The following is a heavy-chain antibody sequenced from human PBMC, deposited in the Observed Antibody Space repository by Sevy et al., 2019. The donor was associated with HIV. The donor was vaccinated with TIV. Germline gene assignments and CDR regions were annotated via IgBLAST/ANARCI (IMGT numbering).Heavy chain of an antibody. D-gene: IGHD5-12*01. Sequence: GGSLRLSCAASGFTVSSNYMSWVRHAPGKGLEWVSVIYSGGSTYYADSVKGRFTISRDNSKNTLYLQMNSLRAEDTAVYYCARAARRDGYNYDYWGQGTLVTVSS. CDR1: GFTVSSNY. CDR2: IYSGGST. J-gene: IGHJ4*02. V-gene: IGHV3-53*01. CDR3: ARAARRDGYNYDY.